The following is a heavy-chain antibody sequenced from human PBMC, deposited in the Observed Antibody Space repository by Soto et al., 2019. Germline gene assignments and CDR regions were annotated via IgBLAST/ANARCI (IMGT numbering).Heavy chain of an antibody. V-gene: IGHV4-59*01. CDR3: ARVGYYDYVWGSYRYTPYLDY. J-gene: IGHJ4*02. CDR2: VYYSDSI. CDR1: GGSLSSYY. Sequence: SETLSLTCTVSGGSLSSYYWSWIRQAPGKGLENLGYVYYSDSINYNPSFKSRVTISVDTSKNQFSLKLSSVTAADTAVYFCARVGYYDYVWGSYRYTPYLDYWGQGTLVTVSS. D-gene: IGHD3-16*02.